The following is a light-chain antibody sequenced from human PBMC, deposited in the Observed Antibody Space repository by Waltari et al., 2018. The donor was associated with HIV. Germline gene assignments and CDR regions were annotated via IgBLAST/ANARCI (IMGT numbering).Light chain of an antibody. V-gene: IGLV2-14*01. J-gene: IGLJ2*01. CDR1: SSDVGSYSY. CDR2: EVS. CDR3: SSYTSSTTLVL. Sequence: QSALTQPASVSGSPGQSITISCTGTSSDVGSYSYVSWYQQHPGKAPKLMIYEVSNRPSGVSNRFSASKSGNTASLTISGLQADDEAHYYCSSYTSSTTLVLFGGGTKLTVL.